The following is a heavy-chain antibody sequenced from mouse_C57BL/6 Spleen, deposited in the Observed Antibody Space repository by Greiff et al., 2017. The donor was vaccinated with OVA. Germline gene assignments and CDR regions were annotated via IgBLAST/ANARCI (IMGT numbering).Heavy chain of an antibody. Sequence: QVQLKQPGAELVMPGASVKLSCKASGYTFTSYWMHWVKQRPGQGLEWIGESDPSDSYTNYNQKFKGKSTLTVDKSSSTAYMQLSSLTSEDSAVYYCARWGGTGYWGQGTTLTVSS. V-gene: IGHV1-69*01. CDR1: GYTFTSYW. J-gene: IGHJ2*01. CDR2: SDPSDSYT. D-gene: IGHD3-3*01. CDR3: ARWGGTGY.